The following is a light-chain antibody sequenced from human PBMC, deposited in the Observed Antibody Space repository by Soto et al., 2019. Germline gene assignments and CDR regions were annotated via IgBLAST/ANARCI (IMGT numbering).Light chain of an antibody. CDR3: SSYTSSSNLVV. V-gene: IGLV2-14*01. Sequence: QSVLTQPASVSVSPGQSITISCTGTSSDVGGYNYVSLYQQHPGKDPKLMIYDVSNLPSGVSNRFSGSKSGNTASLTISGLQAEDESDYYCSSYTSSSNLVVFGGGTQLTVL. CDR1: SSDVGGYNY. J-gene: IGLJ2*01. CDR2: DVS.